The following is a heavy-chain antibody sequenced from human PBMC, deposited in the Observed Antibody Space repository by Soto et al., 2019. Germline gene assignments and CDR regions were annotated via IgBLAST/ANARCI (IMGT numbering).Heavy chain of an antibody. J-gene: IGHJ4*02. CDR2: ISGSGGST. CDR1: GFTFSSYA. Sequence: EVQLLESGGGLVQPGGSLRLSCAASGFTFSSYAMSWVRQAPGKGLEWVSAISGSGGSTYYADSVKGRFTISRDNSKNPLYLQMNSLRAEDTAVYYCAKGGRVGGYDSRAFDYWGQGTLVTVSS. CDR3: AKGGRVGGYDSRAFDY. D-gene: IGHD5-12*01. V-gene: IGHV3-23*01.